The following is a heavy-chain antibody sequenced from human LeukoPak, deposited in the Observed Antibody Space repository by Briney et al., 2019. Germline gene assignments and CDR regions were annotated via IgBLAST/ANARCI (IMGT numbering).Heavy chain of an antibody. J-gene: IGHJ4*02. V-gene: IGHV1-46*01. CDR1: GYIFTSHY. D-gene: IGHD1-26*01. CDR2: INPSGGGT. Sequence: GASVKVSCKASGYIFTSHYMHWVRQAPGQGLDWMGIINPSGGGTTYAQKFQGRVTMTRDMSTSTVYVEVSSLRSEDTAVYFCARDSRLSTVGAPYYFDYWGQGTLVTVSS. CDR3: ARDSRLSTVGAPYYFDY.